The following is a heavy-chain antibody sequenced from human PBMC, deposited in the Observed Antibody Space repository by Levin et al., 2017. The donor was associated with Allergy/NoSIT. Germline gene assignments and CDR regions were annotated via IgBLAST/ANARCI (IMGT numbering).Heavy chain of an antibody. CDR3: ARGGTSTGNI. Sequence: GESLKISCAASGFTFSTYSMNWVRQAPGKGLEWVSFISSSSSIIYYADSVKGRFTISRDNTKNSLYLQMNSLRDEDTAVYYCARGGTSTGNIWGQGTMVTVSS. CDR1: GFTFSTYS. D-gene: IGHD2-2*01. CDR2: ISSSSSII. J-gene: IGHJ3*02. V-gene: IGHV3-48*02.